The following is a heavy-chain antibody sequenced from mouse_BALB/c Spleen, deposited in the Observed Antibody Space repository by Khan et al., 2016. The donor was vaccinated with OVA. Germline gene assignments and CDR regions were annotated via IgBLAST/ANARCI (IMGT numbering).Heavy chain of an antibody. CDR2: INPSNGYT. J-gene: IGHJ3*01. Sequence: VQLKESGAELARPGASVKMSCKASGYTFTSYTIHWIKLRPGQGLEWIGYINPSNGYTNYNQKFKDKATLTADKSSTTAYMQLSSLTSDDSAVDYCVGDGAYHRNDGWFAYWGQGTLVTVSA. CDR1: GYTFTSYT. V-gene: IGHV1-4*01. CDR3: VGDGAYHRNDGWFAY. D-gene: IGHD2-14*01.